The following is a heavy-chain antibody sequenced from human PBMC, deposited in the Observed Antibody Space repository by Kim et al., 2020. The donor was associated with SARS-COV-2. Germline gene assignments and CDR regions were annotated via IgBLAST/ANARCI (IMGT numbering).Heavy chain of an antibody. V-gene: IGHV4-59*13. D-gene: IGHD3-3*01. CDR2: IYYSGST. CDR3: AVATIFGDYYYYGMDV. CDR1: GGSISSYY. J-gene: IGHJ6*02. Sequence: SETLSLTCTVSGGSISSYYWSWIRQPPGKGLEWIGYIYYSGSTNYNPSLKSRVTISVDTSKNQFSLKLSSVTAADTAVYYCAVATIFGDYYYYGMDVWGQGTTVTVSS.